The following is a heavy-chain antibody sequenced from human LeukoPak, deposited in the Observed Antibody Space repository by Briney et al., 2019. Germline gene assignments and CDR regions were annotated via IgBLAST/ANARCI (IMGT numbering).Heavy chain of an antibody. D-gene: IGHD3-10*01. CDR3: ARETYKYGSGNYFDY. CDR1: GGSISSGGYY. V-gene: IGHV4-30-4*01. CDR2: IYYTGST. J-gene: IGHJ4*02. Sequence: PSETLSLTCTVSGGSISSGGYYWSWIRQPPGKGLEWIGYIYYTGSTYYNPSLKSRVTISLDTSKSQFSLKLSSVTAADTAMYYCARETYKYGSGNYFDYWGQGTLVTVSS.